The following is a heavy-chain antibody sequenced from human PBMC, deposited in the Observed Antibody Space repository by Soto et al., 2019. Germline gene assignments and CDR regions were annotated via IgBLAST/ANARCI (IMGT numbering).Heavy chain of an antibody. D-gene: IGHD3-3*01. Sequence: GASVKVSCKASGYTFTSYGISWVRQAPGQGLEWMGWISAYNGNTNYAQKLQGRVTMTTDTSTSTAYMELRSLRSDDTAVYYCARDYITSFGVPLRRSDAFEIWGQGTMVTVSS. V-gene: IGHV1-18*01. CDR3: ARDYITSFGVPLRRSDAFEI. CDR2: ISAYNGNT. J-gene: IGHJ3*02. CDR1: GYTFTSYG.